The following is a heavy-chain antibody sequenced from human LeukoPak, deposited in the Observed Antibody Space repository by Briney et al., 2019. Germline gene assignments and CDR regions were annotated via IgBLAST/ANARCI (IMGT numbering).Heavy chain of an antibody. CDR1: GFTFSSYA. D-gene: IGHD3-22*01. CDR3: ARDAFYDSSGSGFDY. J-gene: IGHJ4*02. V-gene: IGHV3-23*01. Sequence: GGSLRLSCAASGFTFSSYAMSWVRQAPGKGLEWVSAISGSGGSTYYADSVKGRFTISRDNAKNSLYLQMNSLRAEDTAVYYCARDAFYDSSGSGFDYWGQGTLVTVSS. CDR2: ISGSGGST.